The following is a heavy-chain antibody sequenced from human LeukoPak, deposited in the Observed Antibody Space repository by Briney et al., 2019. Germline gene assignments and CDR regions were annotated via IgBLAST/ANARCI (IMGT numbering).Heavy chain of an antibody. V-gene: IGHV4-4*07. CDR1: GGSISSYY. J-gene: IGHJ4*02. CDR2: IYTSGST. D-gene: IGHD3-3*01. Sequence: SETLSLTCTVSGGSISSYYWSWIRQPAGKGLEWIGRIYTSGSTSYNPSLKSRVTMSVDTSKNQFSLKLSSVTAADTAVYYCARGPWDDFWSGYYMYWGQGTLVTVSP. CDR3: ARGPWDDFWSGYYMY.